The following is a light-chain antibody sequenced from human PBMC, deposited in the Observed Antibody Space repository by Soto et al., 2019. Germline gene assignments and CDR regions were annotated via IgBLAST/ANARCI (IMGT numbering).Light chain of an antibody. CDR2: EGS. CDR1: SNDVGSYNL. CDR3: CSYAGSNYYV. Sequence: QSALTQPASVSGSPGQSITISCTGTSNDVGSYNLVSWYQHHPGKAPKLMIFEGSKRPSGVSNRFSGSKSGNTASLTISGLQAEDEADSYCCSYAGSNYYVFGTGTKLTVL. J-gene: IGLJ1*01. V-gene: IGLV2-23*01.